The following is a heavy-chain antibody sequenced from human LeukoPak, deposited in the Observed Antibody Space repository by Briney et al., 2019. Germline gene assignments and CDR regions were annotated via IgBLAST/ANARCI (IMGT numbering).Heavy chain of an antibody. CDR2: IRYDSSKK. CDR1: GFSFSNYG. Sequence: PGGSLRLSCVASGFSFSNYGMHWVRQAPGKGLEWVTFIRYDSSKKYYADSVKGRFAISRDNSKNTVYLQMNSLRAEDTAVYYCARDSGNYLDAFDIWGQGTMVTVSS. J-gene: IGHJ3*02. D-gene: IGHD1-7*01. V-gene: IGHV3-30*02. CDR3: ARDSGNYLDAFDI.